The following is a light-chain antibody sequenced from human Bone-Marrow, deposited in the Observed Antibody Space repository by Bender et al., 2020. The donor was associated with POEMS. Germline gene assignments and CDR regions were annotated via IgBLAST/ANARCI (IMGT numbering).Light chain of an antibody. CDR2: DVS. V-gene: IGLV1-40*01. CDR3: QSYDNSLGGWV. CDR1: SSNTGSGYD. J-gene: IGLJ3*02. Sequence: QSVLTQPPSVSGAPGQRVTISCTGSSSNTGSGYDINWYQHLPGTAPKLIIYDVSKRPSGVPDRFSGSKSGNTASLAITGLQAEDEGDYYCQSYDNSLGGWVFGGGTKLTVL.